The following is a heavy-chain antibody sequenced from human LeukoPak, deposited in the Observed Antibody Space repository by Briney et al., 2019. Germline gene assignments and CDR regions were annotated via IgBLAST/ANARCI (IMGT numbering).Heavy chain of an antibody. V-gene: IGHV4-39*01. CDR2: IYYSGST. Sequence: SETLSLTCTVSSGSISSSNYYWGWIRQPPGKGLEWIGSIYYSGSTYYNPSLKSRVTISVDTSKNQFSLKSSSVTAADTAVYYCARHTSLPKNWFDPWGQGTLVTVSS. CDR3: ARHTSLPKNWFDP. J-gene: IGHJ5*02. CDR1: SGSISSSNYY.